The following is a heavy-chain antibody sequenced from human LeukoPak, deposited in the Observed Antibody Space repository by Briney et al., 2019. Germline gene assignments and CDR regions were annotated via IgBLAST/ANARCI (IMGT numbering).Heavy chain of an antibody. CDR3: ARDHVKLGSGFHPFDAFDI. V-gene: IGHV7-4-1*02. CDR2: INTNTGNP. Sequence: ASVKVSCKASGYTFTSYAMNWVRQAPGQGLEWMGWINTNTGNPTYAQGFTGRFVFSLDTSVSTAYLRISSLKTEDTAVYYCARDHVKLGSGFHPFDAFDIWGQGTMVTVSS. D-gene: IGHD3-22*01. CDR1: GYTFTSYA. J-gene: IGHJ3*02.